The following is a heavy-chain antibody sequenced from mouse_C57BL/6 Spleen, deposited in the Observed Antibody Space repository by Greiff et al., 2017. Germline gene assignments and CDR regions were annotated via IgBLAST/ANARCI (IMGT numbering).Heavy chain of an antibody. Sequence: QVQLQQPGTELVKPGASVKLSCKASGYTFTSYWMHWVKQRPGQGLEWIGNINPSNGGTNYNEKFKSKATLTVDKSSSTAYMQLSSLTSEDSAVYYCARGRMITTRENYAMDYWGQGTSVTVSS. J-gene: IGHJ4*01. V-gene: IGHV1-53*01. CDR1: GYTFTSYW. CDR2: INPSNGGT. D-gene: IGHD2-4*01. CDR3: ARGRMITTRENYAMDY.